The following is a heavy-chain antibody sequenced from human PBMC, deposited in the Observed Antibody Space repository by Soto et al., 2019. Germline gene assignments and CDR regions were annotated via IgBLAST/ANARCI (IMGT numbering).Heavy chain of an antibody. Sequence: GGSLRLSCAASGFTFSSYAMSWVRQAPGKGLEWVSAISGSGGSTYYADSVKGRFTISRDNSKNTLYLQMNSLRAEDTAVYYCAKDLWYCGGDCLKGDPAFDYWGQGTLVTVSS. CDR3: AKDLWYCGGDCLKGDPAFDY. J-gene: IGHJ4*02. CDR1: GFTFSSYA. CDR2: ISGSGGST. V-gene: IGHV3-23*01. D-gene: IGHD2-21*02.